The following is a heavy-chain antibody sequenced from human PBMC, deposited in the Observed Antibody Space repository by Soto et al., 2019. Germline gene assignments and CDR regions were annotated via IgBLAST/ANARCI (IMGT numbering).Heavy chain of an antibody. CDR1: GFNFIW. J-gene: IGHJ3*01. D-gene: IGHD1-26*01. CDR3: ATTRVVSYSFDL. Sequence: QLVESGGDLVQPGGSLRLSCVASGFNFIWLNWVRQTPGKGLEWVANIKEDGSEKYYVDSVTGRFTISRDKVENSMFLQMKSLRGDETAVYYCATTRVVSYSFDLWGQGTIVNVSS. CDR2: IKEDGSEK. V-gene: IGHV3-7*02.